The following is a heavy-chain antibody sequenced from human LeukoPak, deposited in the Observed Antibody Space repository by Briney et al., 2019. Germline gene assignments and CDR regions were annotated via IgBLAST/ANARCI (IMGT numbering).Heavy chain of an antibody. D-gene: IGHD3-3*01. CDR3: VREGPIRFLEQIDY. V-gene: IGHV4-38-2*02. Sequence: SETLSLTCAVSSYSISRGYYWGWIRQSPGKGLEWIGNIYHTGSTSYNPSLESRVTISLDLSKNQFSLRLSSVTAADTALYYCVREGPIRFLEQIDYWGQGTLVTVSS. CDR1: SYSISRGYY. CDR2: IYHTGST. J-gene: IGHJ4*02.